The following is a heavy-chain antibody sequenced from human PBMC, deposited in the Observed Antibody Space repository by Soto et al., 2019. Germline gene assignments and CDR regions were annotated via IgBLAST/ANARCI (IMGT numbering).Heavy chain of an antibody. CDR2: IWYDGSNK. D-gene: IGHD3-10*02. CDR1: GFTFSSYG. Sequence: QVQLVESGGGVDQPGRSLRLSCAASGFTFSSYGMHWVRQAPGKGLEWVAVIWYDGSNKYYADSVKGRFTISRDNSKNTLYLQMNSLRAEDTAVYYCARDVRGVIRYWFDPWGQGTLVTVSS. V-gene: IGHV3-33*01. J-gene: IGHJ5*02. CDR3: ARDVRGVIRYWFDP.